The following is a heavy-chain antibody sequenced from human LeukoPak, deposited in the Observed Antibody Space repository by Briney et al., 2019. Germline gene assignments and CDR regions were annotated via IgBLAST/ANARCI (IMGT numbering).Heavy chain of an antibody. V-gene: IGHV1-18*01. CDR1: GGTFSSYA. CDR2: ISAYNGNT. Sequence: GASVKVSCKASGGTFSSYAISWVRQAPGQGLEWMGWISAYNGNTNYAQKLQGRVTMTTDTSTSTAYMELRSLRSDDTAVYYCARDGYSVVTSHYYYYMDVWGKGTTVTVSS. CDR3: ARDGYSVVTSHYYYYMDV. J-gene: IGHJ6*03. D-gene: IGHD4-23*01.